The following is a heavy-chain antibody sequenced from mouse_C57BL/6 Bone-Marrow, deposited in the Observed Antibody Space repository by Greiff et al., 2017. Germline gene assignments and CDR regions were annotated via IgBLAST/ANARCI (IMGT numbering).Heavy chain of an antibody. CDR2: IDPSDSDT. Sequence: QVQLQQPGAELVRPGSSVKLSCKASGYTFTSYWMHWVKQRPIQGLEWIGNIDPSDSDTHYNQKFKDKATLTVDKSSSTAYMQRSSLTSEDSAVYYCARGGWFPAMDYWGQGTSVTVSS. J-gene: IGHJ4*01. D-gene: IGHD2-3*01. V-gene: IGHV1-52*01. CDR3: ARGGWFPAMDY. CDR1: GYTFTSYW.